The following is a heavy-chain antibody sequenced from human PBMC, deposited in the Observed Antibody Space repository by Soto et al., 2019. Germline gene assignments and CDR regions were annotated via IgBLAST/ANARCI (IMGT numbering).Heavy chain of an antibody. CDR3: ARISSASSGCLPDY. V-gene: IGHV1-3*01. D-gene: IGHD6-19*01. Sequence: ASVKVSCKAFGYTFTSYAMPWVRPAPGQRLAWIGWINAGNGNTKYSQKFQGRVTITRDTSASTAYMELSSLRSEDTAVYYCARISSASSGCLPDYWGQGTLVTVSS. CDR2: INAGNGNT. J-gene: IGHJ4*02. CDR1: GYTFTSYA.